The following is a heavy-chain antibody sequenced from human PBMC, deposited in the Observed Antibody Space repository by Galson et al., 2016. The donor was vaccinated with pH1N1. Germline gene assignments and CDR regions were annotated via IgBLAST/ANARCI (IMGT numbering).Heavy chain of an antibody. V-gene: IGHV5-51*01. CDR2: IYLGGSLI. CDR1: GHKFTSSW. Sequence: QSGAEVKKPGESLKISCKGSGHKFTSSWIGWVRQMPGKGLEWMGIIYLGGSLIRYRPSFQGQVTISADKSVNIVYLEWGSLKDSDTAMYYCARQNDYGDYRGDAFEIWGQRTMVTVSS. J-gene: IGHJ3*02. CDR3: ARQNDYGDYRGDAFEI. D-gene: IGHD4-17*01.